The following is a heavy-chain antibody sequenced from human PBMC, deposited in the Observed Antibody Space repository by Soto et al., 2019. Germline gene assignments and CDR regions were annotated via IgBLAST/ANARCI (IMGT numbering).Heavy chain of an antibody. CDR3: AASRGFDSSGYSGYYYGMDV. Sequence: DVQLVESGGGLVQPGGSLRLSCAASGFTFDDYAMHWVRQRPGRGLEWVSGITWNSDEIGYPDSVKGRFSISRDNAKKYLYLQMNSLRPDDTALYYCAASRGFDSSGYSGYYYGMDVWGQGTTVTVSS. CDR2: ITWNSDEI. CDR1: GFTFDDYA. D-gene: IGHD3-22*01. J-gene: IGHJ6*02. V-gene: IGHV3-9*01.